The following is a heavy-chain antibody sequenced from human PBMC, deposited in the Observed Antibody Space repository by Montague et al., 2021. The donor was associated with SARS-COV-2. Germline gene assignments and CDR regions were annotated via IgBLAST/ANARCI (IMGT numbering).Heavy chain of an antibody. J-gene: IGHJ4*02. V-gene: IGHV4-34*01. D-gene: IGHD3-22*01. Sequence: SETLSLTCAVYDGSFSDYSWTWIRQPPGKGLEWIGEINHRGSTNQNPSLKSRVTISVDTSKNQFSLKTTSVTAADTAVYYCARGRQHINMVVVVVTGGEYYFDFWGQGTLVAVSS. CDR3: ARGRQHINMVVVVVTGGEYYFDF. CDR1: DGSFSDYS. CDR2: INHRGST.